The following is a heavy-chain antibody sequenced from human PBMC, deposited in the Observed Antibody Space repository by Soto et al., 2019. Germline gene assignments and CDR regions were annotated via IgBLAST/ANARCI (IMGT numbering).Heavy chain of an antibody. CDR3: ARDEGGYDILTGYYKAHHFDY. Sequence: QVPLEQSGAEGKKPGDSVKVSCKASGYTFTHFFITWVRRAPGQGLEWMGAISPHNFNTNYAQKFRGRVTLTTEKSTNTAYMDLRSLTSDDTAVYYCARDEGGYDILTGYYKAHHFDYWGQGVPVTVSS. V-gene: IGHV1-18*01. J-gene: IGHJ4*02. CDR1: GYTFTHFF. D-gene: IGHD3-9*01. CDR2: ISPHNFNT.